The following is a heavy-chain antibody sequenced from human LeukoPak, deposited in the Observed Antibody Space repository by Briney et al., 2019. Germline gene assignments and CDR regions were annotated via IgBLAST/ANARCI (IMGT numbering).Heavy chain of an antibody. J-gene: IGHJ4*02. D-gene: IGHD6-6*01. CDR2: IFRSGST. CDR3: ARLSIATRDAFDY. V-gene: IGHV4-38-2*01. CDR1: GYSITSGYY. Sequence: PSETLSLTCAVSGYSITSGYYWAWIRQPPGKGLEWIGSIFRSGSTYYNPSLKSQVTISVDTSKNQFSLKVRSVTAADTAVYYCARLSIATRDAFDYWGQGTLVTVSS.